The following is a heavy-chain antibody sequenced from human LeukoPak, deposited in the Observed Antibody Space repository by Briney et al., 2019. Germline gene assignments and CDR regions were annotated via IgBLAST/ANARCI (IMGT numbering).Heavy chain of an antibody. CDR1: GFTFSSYG. Sequence: GGSLRLSCAASGFTFSSYGMSWVRQAPGKGLEWVSAISGSGGSTYYADSVKGRFTISRDNSKNALYLQMNSLRAEDTAVYYCAKVLRYFDPAGGHYWGQGTLVTVSS. J-gene: IGHJ4*02. CDR3: AKVLRYFDPAGGHY. V-gene: IGHV3-23*01. D-gene: IGHD3-9*01. CDR2: ISGSGGST.